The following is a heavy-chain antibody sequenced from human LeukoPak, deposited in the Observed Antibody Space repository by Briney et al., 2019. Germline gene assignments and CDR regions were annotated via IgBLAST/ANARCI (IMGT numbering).Heavy chain of an antibody. Sequence: PGGSLRLSCEASGFTFIRFWMHWVRQAPGKRLVWVARLNFDGSSTSYADSVKGRFTISRDNSKNTLYLQMTSLRAEDTAVYYCARTIVCDSSDYFDYWGQGTQVTVSS. CDR2: LNFDGSST. D-gene: IGHD6-13*01. V-gene: IGHV3-74*01. J-gene: IGHJ4*02. CDR1: GFTFIRFW. CDR3: ARTIVCDSSDYFDY.